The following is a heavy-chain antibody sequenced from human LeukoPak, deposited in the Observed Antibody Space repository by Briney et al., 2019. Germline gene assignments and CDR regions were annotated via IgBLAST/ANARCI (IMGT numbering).Heavy chain of an antibody. J-gene: IGHJ4*02. CDR1: GGSISSSSYY. D-gene: IGHD2-15*01. CDR2: IYYSGST. CDR3: ATGDSVAATEFDY. Sequence: SETLSLTCTVSGGSISSSSYYWGWIRQPPGKGLEWIGSIYYSGSTYYNPSLKSRVTISVDTSKNQFSLKLSSVTAADTAVYYCATGDSVAATEFDYWGQGTLVTVSS. V-gene: IGHV4-39*07.